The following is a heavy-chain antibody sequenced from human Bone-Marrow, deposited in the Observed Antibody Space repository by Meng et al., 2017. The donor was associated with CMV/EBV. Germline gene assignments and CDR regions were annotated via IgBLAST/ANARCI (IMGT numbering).Heavy chain of an antibody. CDR3: AKGRYGMDV. V-gene: IGHV3-30-3*01. Sequence: GGSLRLSCAASRFTFSSYPMHWVRQAPGKGLEWVAVISYDGTNKYYADSVKGRFTISRDNSKNTLYLQMNTLRAEDTAVYYCAKGRYGMDVWGQGTTVTVSS. CDR2: ISYDGTNK. CDR1: RFTFSSYP. J-gene: IGHJ6*02.